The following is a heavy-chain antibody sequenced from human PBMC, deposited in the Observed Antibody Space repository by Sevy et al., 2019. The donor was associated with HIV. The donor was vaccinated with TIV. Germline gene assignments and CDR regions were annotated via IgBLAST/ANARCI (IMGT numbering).Heavy chain of an antibody. D-gene: IGHD3-3*01. CDR1: GFIFTDYW. V-gene: IGHV3-7*01. J-gene: IGHJ4*02. CDR2: IKQDQSEK. CDR3: AIEVGGFNWRPYYFDS. Sequence: GGSLRLSCETSGFIFTDYWMSWVRQIPGKGLEWVATIKQDQSEKYYVDSVKGRFAISRDSAKKSVSLQMNGLRAEDTALYFCAIEVGGFNWRPYYFDSWGQGTLVTVSS.